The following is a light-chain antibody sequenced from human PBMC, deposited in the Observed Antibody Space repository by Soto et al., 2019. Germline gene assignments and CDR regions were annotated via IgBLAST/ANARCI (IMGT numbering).Light chain of an antibody. CDR1: QDIGSW. V-gene: IGKV1D-12*01. Sequence: DIQMTQSPSSVSASVGDRVTITCRASQDIGSWFAWYQQKPGKVPKLLIYAASTLPSGVSSRFSGCRSGKDFTLTINNLQPEDFATYYCQQAKSFPVSFGQGTQLEIK. CDR2: AAS. J-gene: IGKJ5*01. CDR3: QQAKSFPVS.